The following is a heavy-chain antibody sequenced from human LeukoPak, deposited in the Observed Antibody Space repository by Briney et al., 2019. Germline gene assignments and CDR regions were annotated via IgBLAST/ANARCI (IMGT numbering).Heavy chain of an antibody. D-gene: IGHD2-2*01. CDR3: ARSAKRYCSSTSCYFFY. V-gene: IGHV4-34*01. CDR2: INHSGST. CDR1: GGSFSGYY. J-gene: IGHJ4*02. Sequence: SETLSLTCAVYGGSFSGYYWSWIRQPPGKGLERIGEINHSGSTNYNPSLKSRVTISVDTSKNQFSLKLSSVTAADTAVYYCARSAKRYCSSTSCYFFYWGQGTLVTVSS.